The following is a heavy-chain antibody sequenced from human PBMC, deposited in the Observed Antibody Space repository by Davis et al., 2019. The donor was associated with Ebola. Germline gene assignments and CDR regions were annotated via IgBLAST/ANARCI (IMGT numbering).Heavy chain of an antibody. CDR3: ARGTLFSIVVVTAIPFDP. CDR2: INGGNGNT. V-gene: IGHV1-3*01. J-gene: IGHJ5*02. D-gene: IGHD2-21*02. CDR1: GYTFTTYA. Sequence: ASVTVSCKASGYTFTTYAVHWVRQAPGQRLEWMGWINGGNGNTKYSQKFQGRVTITRDTSASTAYMELSSLRSEDTAVYYCARGTLFSIVVVTAIPFDPWGQGTLVTVSS.